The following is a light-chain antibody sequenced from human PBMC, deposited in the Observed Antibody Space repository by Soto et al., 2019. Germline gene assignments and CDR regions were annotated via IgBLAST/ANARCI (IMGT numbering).Light chain of an antibody. J-gene: IGKJ4*01. CDR1: QSVSSTS. CDR3: QQYGDSVT. CDR2: GAS. Sequence: EIVLPQSPGTLSLSPGERATLSCRASQSVSSTSLAWHQQKPGQPPRLVIYGASSRATGIPDRFSGSGSGTDFTLTISRLEPEDFALYYCQQYGDSVTFGGGTKVEIK. V-gene: IGKV3-20*01.